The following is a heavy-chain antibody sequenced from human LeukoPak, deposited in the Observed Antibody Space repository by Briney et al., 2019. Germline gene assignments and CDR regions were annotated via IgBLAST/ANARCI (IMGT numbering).Heavy chain of an antibody. J-gene: IGHJ1*01. V-gene: IGHV1-46*01. D-gene: IGHD3-22*01. CDR1: GYTFTSYY. Sequence: GASVKVSCKASGYTFTSYYMHWVRQAPGQGLEWMGIINPSGGSTSYAQKFQGRVTMTRDTSTSTVYMELSSLRSDDTAVYYCARDDSSGYYYAEYFQHWGQGTLVTVSS. CDR2: INPSGGST. CDR3: ARDDSSGYYYAEYFQH.